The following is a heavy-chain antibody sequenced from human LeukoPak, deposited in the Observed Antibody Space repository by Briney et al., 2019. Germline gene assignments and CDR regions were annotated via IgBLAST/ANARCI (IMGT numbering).Heavy chain of an antibody. D-gene: IGHD5-18*01. CDR3: ARVPDTAMADY. V-gene: IGHV3-30-3*01. J-gene: IGHJ4*02. CDR2: ISYDGSNK. CDR1: GFTFSSYA. Sequence: PGRSLRLSCAASGFTFSSYAMHWVRQAPGKGLDLVAVISYDGSNKYYADSVKGRLTISRDNSKNTLYLQMNSLRAEDTAVYYCARVPDTAMADYWGQGTLVTVSS.